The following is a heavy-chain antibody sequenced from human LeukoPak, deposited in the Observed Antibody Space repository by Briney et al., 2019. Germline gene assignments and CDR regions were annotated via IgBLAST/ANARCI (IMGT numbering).Heavy chain of an antibody. V-gene: IGHV4-39*07. CDR1: GASISSSTDY. D-gene: IGHD3-10*01. CDR3: ARSLYYYGSDSFDI. J-gene: IGHJ3*02. CDR2: IYYSGST. Sequence: SETLSLTCTVSGASISSSTDYWGWIRQPPGKGLEWIANIYYSGSTNYNPSLKSRVTISVDTSKNQFSLKLSSVTAADTAVYYCARSLYYYGSDSFDIWGQGTMVTVSS.